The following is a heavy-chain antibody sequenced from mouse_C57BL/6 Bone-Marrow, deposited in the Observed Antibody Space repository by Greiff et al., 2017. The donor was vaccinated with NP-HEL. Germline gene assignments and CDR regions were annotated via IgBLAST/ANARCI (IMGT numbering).Heavy chain of an antibody. CDR1: GFTFNTYA. CDR3: VRESRNGYDPFYYYAMDY. J-gene: IGHJ4*01. V-gene: IGHV10-3*01. D-gene: IGHD2-2*01. CDR2: IRSKSSNYAT. Sequence: EVQLVESGGGLVQPKGSLKLSCAASGFTFNTYAMHWVRQAPGKGLEWVARIRSKSSNYATYYADSVKDRFTISRDDSQSMLYLQMNNLKTEDTAMYYCVRESRNGYDPFYYYAMDYWGQGTSVTVSS.